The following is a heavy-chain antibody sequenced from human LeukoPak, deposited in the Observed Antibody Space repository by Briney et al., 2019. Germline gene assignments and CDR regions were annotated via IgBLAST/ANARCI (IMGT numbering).Heavy chain of an antibody. CDR1: GYPFTSFG. V-gene: IGHV1-18*03. CDR2: ISGYNGKT. CDR3: ARDRVYDYSNPRGFDH. D-gene: IGHD4-11*01. J-gene: IGHJ4*02. Sequence: ASVRVSCKASGYPFTSFGISWVRQAPGQGLEWMGWISGYNGKTNYAQNLQGRVTVTTDTSTSTTYMELGSLRSDDMAVYYCARDRVYDYSNPRGFDHWGQGTLVTVSS.